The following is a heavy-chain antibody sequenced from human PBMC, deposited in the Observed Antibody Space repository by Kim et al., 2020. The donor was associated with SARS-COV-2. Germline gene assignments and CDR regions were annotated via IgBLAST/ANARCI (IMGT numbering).Heavy chain of an antibody. J-gene: IGHJ4*02. V-gene: IGHV3-48*02. D-gene: IGHD1-7*01. Sequence: GGSLRLSCAASGFTFSDYNMDWVRQAPGKGLEWVAHIKSKSSTISYADSVKGRFTISRDNAKNSLSLQMNSLRDEDTAVYYCVSGTGSGYGGQGTLVTV. CDR1: GFTFSDYN. CDR3: VSGTGSGY. CDR2: IKSKSSTI.